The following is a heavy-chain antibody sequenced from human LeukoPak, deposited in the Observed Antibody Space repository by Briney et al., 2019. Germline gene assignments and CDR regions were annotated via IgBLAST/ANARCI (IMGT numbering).Heavy chain of an antibody. Sequence: PGGSLRLSCSASGFTFSSYGMHLDRQAPGKGLEWVAVISYDGSNKYYADSVKGRFTISRDNSKNTLYLQMNSLRAEDTAVYYCAKGSVRGDIVVVVADSFDYWGQGTLVTVSS. CDR1: GFTFSSYG. D-gene: IGHD2-15*01. CDR2: ISYDGSNK. V-gene: IGHV3-30*18. CDR3: AKGSVRGDIVVVVADSFDY. J-gene: IGHJ4*02.